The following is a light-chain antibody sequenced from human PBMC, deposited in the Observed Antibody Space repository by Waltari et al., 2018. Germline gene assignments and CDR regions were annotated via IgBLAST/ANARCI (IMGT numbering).Light chain of an antibody. Sequence: DIQMTQSPSSLSASVGDRVTITCRARQSISSYLNWYQQKPGKASKLLSYAGSSLRGGVPSSFSGSESGTDFTLTISSLQPEDFATYYCQHRYSTPLTFGPGTKV. CDR2: AGS. CDR3: QHRYSTPLT. J-gene: IGKJ3*01. V-gene: IGKV1-39*01. CDR1: QSISSY.